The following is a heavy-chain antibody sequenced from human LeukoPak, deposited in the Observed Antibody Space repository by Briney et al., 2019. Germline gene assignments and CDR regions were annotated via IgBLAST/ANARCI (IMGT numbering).Heavy chain of an antibody. D-gene: IGHD3-22*01. CDR1: GFTFSSYW. CDR3: ARGTPYYDSSGYYSPFD. Sequence: GGSLRLSCAASGFTFSSYWMSWVRQAPGKGLEWVANIKQDGSRKYYVDSVKGRFTISRDNAKNSLYLQMNSLRAEDTAVYYCARGTPYYDSSGYYSPFDWGQGTLVTVSS. J-gene: IGHJ4*02. V-gene: IGHV3-7*01. CDR2: IKQDGSRK.